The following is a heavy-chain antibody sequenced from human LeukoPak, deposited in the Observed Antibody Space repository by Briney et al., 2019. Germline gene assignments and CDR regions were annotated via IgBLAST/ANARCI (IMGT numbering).Heavy chain of an antibody. CDR1: GDSFSGHY. D-gene: IGHD6-13*01. J-gene: IGHJ4*02. Sequence: SETLSLTCAVYGDSFSGHYWSWIRQPPGKGLEWIGEITDGERTSYSPSLKSRATISVVPSQRQFSLELDSVTAADTAIYYCVRRSRVAMPNTLDLISDCWGQGTLATVSS. CDR2: ITDGERT. CDR3: VRRSRVAMPNTLDLISDC. V-gene: IGHV4-34*01.